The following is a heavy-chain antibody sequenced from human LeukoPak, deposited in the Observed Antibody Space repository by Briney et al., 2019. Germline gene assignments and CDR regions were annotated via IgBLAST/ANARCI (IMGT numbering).Heavy chain of an antibody. Sequence: ASVKVSCKASGGTFSSYAISWVRQAPGQGLEWMGRIIPILGIANYAQKFQGRVTITADKSTSTAYMELSSLRSQDTAVYYCARGAYSSSWYWFGPWGQGTLVIVSS. V-gene: IGHV1-69*04. CDR3: ARGAYSSSWYWFGP. D-gene: IGHD6-13*01. CDR2: IIPILGIA. J-gene: IGHJ5*02. CDR1: GGTFSSYA.